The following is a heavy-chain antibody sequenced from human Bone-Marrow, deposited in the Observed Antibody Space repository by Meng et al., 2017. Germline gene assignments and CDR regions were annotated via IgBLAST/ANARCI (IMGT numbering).Heavy chain of an antibody. CDR2: ITGGGGTT. V-gene: IGHV3-23*01. CDR3: GKVGGSGTYQQLDY. D-gene: IGHD1-26*01. CDR1: GFTFSSYA. Sequence: GESLKISCTASGFTFSSYAMNWVRQAPGRGLEWVSIITGGGGTTAYADSVKGRFTISRDNSQNTLFLQMNSLRAEDTAVYYCGKVGGSGTYQQLDYWGHGTLVTVSS. J-gene: IGHJ4*01.